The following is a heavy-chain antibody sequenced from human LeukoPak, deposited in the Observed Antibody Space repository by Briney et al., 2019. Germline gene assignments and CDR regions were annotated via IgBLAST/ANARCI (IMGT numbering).Heavy chain of an antibody. CDR1: GYTFTGYY. CDR2: INPNSGDT. J-gene: IGHJ6*02. CDR3: ARERITMVRGVLSGMDV. Sequence: ASVKVSCKASGYTFTGYYMHWVRQAPGQGLEWMGWINPNSGDTNYAQKFQGRVTMTRDTSISTAYMELSRLRSDDTAVYYCARERITMVRGVLSGMDVWGQGTTVTVSS. D-gene: IGHD3-10*01. V-gene: IGHV1-2*02.